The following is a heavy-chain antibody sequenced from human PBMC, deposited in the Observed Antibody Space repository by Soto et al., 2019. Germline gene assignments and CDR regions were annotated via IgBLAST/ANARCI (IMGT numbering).Heavy chain of an antibody. J-gene: IGHJ5*02. CDR3: AKNQGVELVPLATVDWFDP. CDR2: ISRSGFKK. V-gene: IGHV3-23*01. D-gene: IGHD1-26*01. Sequence: GGSLRLCCAASCFFFENFGISWVRQAAGKGLEWSSSISRSGFKKYYADSVKGRFTISRDDSKSTVYLELNNLSAEDTAVYHCAKNQGVELVPLATVDWFDPWGQGSVVTVSS. CDR1: CFFFENFG.